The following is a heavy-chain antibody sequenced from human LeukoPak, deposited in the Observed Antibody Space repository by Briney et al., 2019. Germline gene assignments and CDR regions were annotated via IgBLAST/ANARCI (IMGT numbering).Heavy chain of an antibody. CDR3: AKDVAQLLPIYYFDY. J-gene: IGHJ4*01. D-gene: IGHD2-2*01. Sequence: GGSLRLSGAASGFTFSSYAMSWVRQAPGKGLEWVSAISGSGGSTYYADSVKGRFTISRDNSKNTLYLQMNSLRAEDTSVYYCAKDVAQLLPIYYFDYWGHGTLVTVSS. CDR1: GFTFSSYA. CDR2: ISGSGGST. V-gene: IGHV3-23*01.